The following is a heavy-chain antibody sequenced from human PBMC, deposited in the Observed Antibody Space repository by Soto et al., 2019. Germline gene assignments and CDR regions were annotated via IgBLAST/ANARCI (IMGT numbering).Heavy chain of an antibody. J-gene: IGHJ6*02. CDR3: ARGTRATQYYYYFYGMDV. CDR2: ISYSGST. CDR1: GGSISTYY. V-gene: IGHV4-59*01. Sequence: SETLYLTCTASGGSISTYYWTWIRQPPGKGLEWIGYISYSGSTNYNPSLKSRLTISLNTSKKHFSLKLSSVTAADTAVYYCARGTRATQYYYYFYGMDVWGQGTTVTVSS.